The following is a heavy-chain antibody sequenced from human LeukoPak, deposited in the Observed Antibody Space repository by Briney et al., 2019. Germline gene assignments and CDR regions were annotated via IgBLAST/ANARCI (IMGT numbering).Heavy chain of an antibody. CDR1: GFTVSSNY. D-gene: IGHD2-2*01. V-gene: IGHV3-53*01. Sequence: GGSLRLSCAASGFTVSSNYMSWVRQAPGKGLEWVSVIYSGGSTYYADSVKGRFTISRDNSKNTLYLQMNSLRAEDTAVYYCAYCSSTSCRGYYYYMDVWGKGTTVTVSS. CDR3: AYCSSTSCRGYYYYMDV. J-gene: IGHJ6*03. CDR2: IYSGGST.